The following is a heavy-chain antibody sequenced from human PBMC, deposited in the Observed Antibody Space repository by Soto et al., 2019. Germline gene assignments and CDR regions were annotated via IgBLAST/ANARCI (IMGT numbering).Heavy chain of an antibody. CDR3: ARTPAGTMLWFDP. J-gene: IGHJ5*02. V-gene: IGHV4-59*01. D-gene: IGHD1-7*01. Sequence: TSETLSLTCTASGGSISSYYWSWIRQPPGKGLEWIGYIYYSGSTNYNPSLKSRVTISVDTSKNQFSLKLSSVTAADTAVYYCARTPAGTMLWFDPWGQGTLVTVSS. CDR2: IYYSGST. CDR1: GGSISSYY.